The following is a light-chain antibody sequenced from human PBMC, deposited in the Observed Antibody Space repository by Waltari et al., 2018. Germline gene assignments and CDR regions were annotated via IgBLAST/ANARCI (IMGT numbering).Light chain of an antibody. J-gene: IGLJ3*02. V-gene: IGLV2-8*01. CDR3: SSYAGSINFML. CDR1: GNDIGSYNY. Sequence: QSALTQPPSASGSPGQSVTISCTGTGNDIGSYNYVSWYQQHPGKAPKRMIYEVTKRPSGVPDRFSGSKSGSTASLTVSGLQAEDEASYYCSSYAGSINFMLFGGGTKLTVL. CDR2: EVT.